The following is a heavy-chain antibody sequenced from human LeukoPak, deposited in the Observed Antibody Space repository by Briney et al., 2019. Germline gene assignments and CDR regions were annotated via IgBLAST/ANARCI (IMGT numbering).Heavy chain of an antibody. J-gene: IGHJ6*02. D-gene: IGHD3-9*01. CDR1: GFTFSSYE. V-gene: IGHV3-48*03. Sequence: GGSLRLSCAASGFTFSSYEMNWVRQAPGKGLEWVSYISSSGSTIYYADSVKGRFTISRDNAKNSLYLQVNSLRAEDTAVYYCAAGRDYDILTGYGDYYGMDVWGQGTTVTVSS. CDR2: ISSSGSTI. CDR3: AAGRDYDILTGYGDYYGMDV.